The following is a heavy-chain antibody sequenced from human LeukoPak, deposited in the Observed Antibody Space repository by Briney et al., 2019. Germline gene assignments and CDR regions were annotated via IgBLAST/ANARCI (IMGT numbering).Heavy chain of an antibody. J-gene: IGHJ4*02. V-gene: IGHV3-21*01. CDR2: VGSSSSYI. CDR1: GFTFSSYS. Sequence: TGGSLRLSCAASGFTFSSYSMSWVRQAPGKGLEWVSSVGSSSSYIYYADSVRGRFTISRDNAKNSRYLQMNGLRAEETAVYYCARGWSSYYFDYWGQGTLVTTSS. D-gene: IGHD2-15*01. CDR3: ARGWSSYYFDY.